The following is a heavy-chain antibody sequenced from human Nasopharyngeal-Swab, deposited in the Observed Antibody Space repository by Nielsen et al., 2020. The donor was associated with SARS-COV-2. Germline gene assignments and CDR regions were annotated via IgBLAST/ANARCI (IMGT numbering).Heavy chain of an antibody. J-gene: IGHJ4*02. CDR2: INHSGST. CDR1: GGSFSGYY. CDR3: ARGRYYDILTGYYYFDY. V-gene: IGHV4-34*01. Sequence: CAVYGGSFSGYYWSWTRQPPGKGLEWIGEINHSGSTNYNPSLKSRVTISVDTSKNQFSLKLSSVTAADTAVYYCARGRYYDILTGYYYFDYWGQGTLVTVSS. D-gene: IGHD3-9*01.